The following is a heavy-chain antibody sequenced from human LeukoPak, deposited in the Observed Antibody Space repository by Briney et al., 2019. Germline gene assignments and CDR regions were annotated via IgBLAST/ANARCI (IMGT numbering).Heavy chain of an antibody. CDR3: ARAEGNYYDSSTGDY. CDR2: INWNGGST. V-gene: IGHV3-20*04. CDR1: GFTFDDYG. D-gene: IGHD3-22*01. J-gene: IGHJ4*02. Sequence: GGSLRLSCAASGFTFDDYGMSWVRQAPGKGLEWVSGINWNGGSTGYADSVKGRLTISRDNAKNSLYLQMNSLRAEDTALYYCARAEGNYYDSSTGDYWGQGTLVTVSS.